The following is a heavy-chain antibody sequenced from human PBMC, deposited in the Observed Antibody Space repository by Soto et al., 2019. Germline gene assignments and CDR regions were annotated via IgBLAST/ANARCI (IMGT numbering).Heavy chain of an antibody. CDR2: ISWNSGSI. Sequence: GGSLRLSCAASGFTFDDYAMHWVRQAPGKGLEWVSGISWNSGSIGYADSVKGRFTISRDNAKNSLYLQMNSLRAEDTALYYCAKDTAAAGTRAFDYWGQGTLVTVSS. CDR3: AKDTAAAGTRAFDY. D-gene: IGHD6-13*01. J-gene: IGHJ4*02. CDR1: GFTFDDYA. V-gene: IGHV3-9*01.